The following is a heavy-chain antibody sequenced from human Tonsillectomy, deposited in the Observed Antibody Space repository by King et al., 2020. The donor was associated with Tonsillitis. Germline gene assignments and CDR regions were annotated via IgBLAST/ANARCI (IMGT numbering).Heavy chain of an antibody. J-gene: IGHJ4*02. CDR2: SNYSGST. CDR3: AREPGNYFDS. Sequence: VQLQQWGAGLLKPSETLSLPCAVYGGSFSGYYWSWIRQPPGKGLEWIGESNYSGSTNYNPSLKSRVNISVDTSKNQFSLKLSSVTAADTAVYYCAREPGNYFDSWGQGTLVTVSS. V-gene: IGHV4-34*01. CDR1: GGSFSGYY.